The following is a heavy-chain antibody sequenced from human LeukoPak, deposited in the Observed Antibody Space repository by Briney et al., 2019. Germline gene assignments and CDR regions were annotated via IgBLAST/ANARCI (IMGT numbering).Heavy chain of an antibody. Sequence: GGSLRLSCAASGFTFGNYAMAWVRQSPGRGLEWVSCITDIGKNTYHTDSVKGRFTISRDNSKNTLSLQMNSLRVEDTAVYYCAKATQRYCTGGTCYPLDYWGQGTLVTVSS. CDR1: GFTFGNYA. CDR3: AKATQRYCTGGTCYPLDY. J-gene: IGHJ4*02. V-gene: IGHV3-23*01. CDR2: ITDIGKNT. D-gene: IGHD2-8*02.